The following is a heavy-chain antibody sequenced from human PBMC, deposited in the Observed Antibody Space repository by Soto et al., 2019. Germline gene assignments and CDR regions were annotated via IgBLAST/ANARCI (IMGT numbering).Heavy chain of an antibody. D-gene: IGHD3-16*02. CDR3: ARYRFSDTWSKFDY. Sequence: SETLSLTCAVSGAAISSDAYYWSWIRQHPGKGLEWIGYISYSGSTYYNPSLKSRVTISVDTSKNQFSLKLTSVTAADTAVYYCARYRFSDTWSKFDYWGQGTLVTVSS. J-gene: IGHJ4*02. CDR1: GAAISSDAYY. CDR2: ISYSGST. V-gene: IGHV4-31*11.